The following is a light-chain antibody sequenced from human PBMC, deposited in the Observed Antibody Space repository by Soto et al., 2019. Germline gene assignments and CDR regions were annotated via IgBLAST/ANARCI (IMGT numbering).Light chain of an antibody. CDR2: GAS. V-gene: IGKV3-20*01. J-gene: IGKJ4*01. CDR1: QSVSSNF. Sequence: EIVLTQSPGTLSLSPGERATLSCRASQSVSSNFLAWYQEKLGQAPRLLIYGASKRATGIPDRFSGSGSGTGFTLTISRLEPEDFAVYYCRQYGTALGFPVGGGTKVDIK. CDR3: RQYGTALGFP.